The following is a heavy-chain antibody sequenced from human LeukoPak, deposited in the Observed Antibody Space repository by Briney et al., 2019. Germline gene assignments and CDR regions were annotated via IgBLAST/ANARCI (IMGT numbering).Heavy chain of an antibody. CDR3: AREVATDYYYYYGMDV. D-gene: IGHD5-12*01. J-gene: IGHJ6*02. Sequence: AASVKVSCKASRYTFTSYDINRVRQATGQGLEWMGWMNPNRGNTGYAQKFQGRVTMTRNTSISTAYMELSSLRSEDTAVYYCAREVATDYYYYYGMDVWGQGTTVTVSS. V-gene: IGHV1-8*01. CDR1: RYTFTSYD. CDR2: MNPNRGNT.